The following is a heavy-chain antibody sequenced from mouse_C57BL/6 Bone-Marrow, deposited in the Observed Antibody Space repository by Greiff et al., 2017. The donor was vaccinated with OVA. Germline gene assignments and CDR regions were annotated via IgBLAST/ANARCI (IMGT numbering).Heavy chain of an antibody. Sequence: EVKLVESGGGLVQPKGSLKLSCAASGFSFNTYAMNWVRQAPGKGLEWVARIRSKSNNYATYYADSVKDRFTISRDDSESMLYLQMNNLKTEDTAMYYCVRQGYDGTFFAYWGQGTLVTVSA. CDR1: GFSFNTYA. CDR3: VRQGYDGTFFAY. D-gene: IGHD2-2*01. V-gene: IGHV10-1*01. CDR2: IRSKSNNYAT. J-gene: IGHJ3*01.